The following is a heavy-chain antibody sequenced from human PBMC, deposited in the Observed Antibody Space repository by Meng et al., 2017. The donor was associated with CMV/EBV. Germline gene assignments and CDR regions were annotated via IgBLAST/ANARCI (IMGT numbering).Heavy chain of an antibody. CDR3: AREAFKVLFFPFDP. V-gene: IGHV4-61*02. CDR2: NYTSGST. Sequence: HVQRRKLGPGLVTPSKTLSLPCTASGGSVSSGSYYWSCSRRPAGKEREWMGRNYTSGSTNYNPSLKSRVTISVDTSKNQFSLKLSSVTAADTAVYYCAREAFKVLFFPFDPWGQGTLVTVSS. CDR1: GGSVSSGSYY. D-gene: IGHD1-1*01. J-gene: IGHJ5*02.